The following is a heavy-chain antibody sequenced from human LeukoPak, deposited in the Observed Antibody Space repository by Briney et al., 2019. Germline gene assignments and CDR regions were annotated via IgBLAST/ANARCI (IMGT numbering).Heavy chain of an antibody. J-gene: IGHJ6*02. V-gene: IGHV1-69*04. Sequence: ASVKVSCKASGGTFGSYAISWVRQAPGQGLEWMGRIIPILGIANYAQKFQGRVTITADKSTSTAYMELSSLRSEDTAVYYCAGVYYYDSSGYDYYYYGMDVWGQGTTVTVSS. CDR1: GGTFGSYA. CDR2: IIPILGIA. CDR3: AGVYYYDSSGYDYYYYGMDV. D-gene: IGHD3-22*01.